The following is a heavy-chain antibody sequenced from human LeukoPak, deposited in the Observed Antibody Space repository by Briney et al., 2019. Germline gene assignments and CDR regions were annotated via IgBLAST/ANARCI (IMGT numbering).Heavy chain of an antibody. J-gene: IGHJ4*02. CDR1: GFTFSSYS. CDR2: ISSSSSYI. Sequence: GRSLRLSCAASGFTFSSYSMNWVHQAPGKGLEWVSSISSSSSYIYYADSVKGRFTISRDNAKNSLYLQMSSLRAEDTAVYYCARDRDSSSSRSGDPQDYWGQGTLVTVSS. V-gene: IGHV3-21*01. CDR3: ARDRDSSSSRSGDPQDY. D-gene: IGHD6-6*01.